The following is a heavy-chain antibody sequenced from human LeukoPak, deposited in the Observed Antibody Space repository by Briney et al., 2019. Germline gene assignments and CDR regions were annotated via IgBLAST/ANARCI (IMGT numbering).Heavy chain of an antibody. J-gene: IGHJ4*02. CDR1: GGTFSSYT. D-gene: IGHD1-26*01. CDR3: AAGSVGATTFDY. Sequence: GASVKVSCKASGGTFSSYTMNWVRQAPGQRLEWIGWIVVGSGNTNYAQKFQERVTITRDMSTSTAYMELSSLRSEDTAVYYCAAGSVGATTFDYWGQGTLVTVSS. CDR2: IVVGSGNT. V-gene: IGHV1-58*02.